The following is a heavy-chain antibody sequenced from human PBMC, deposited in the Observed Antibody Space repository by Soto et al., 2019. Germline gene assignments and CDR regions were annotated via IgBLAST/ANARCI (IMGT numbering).Heavy chain of an antibody. CDR3: ARGGHVVVVTAALDY. D-gene: IGHD2-21*02. J-gene: IGHJ4*02. Sequence: QVQLMQSGAEVKKPGASVKVSCKASGDTFTDYYIHWVRQAPGQGLEWMGTVNPSGGHTTYAQHFLGRVTITRDTSTSTPYMELTSLTSDDTAIYYWARGGHVVVVTAALDYWGQGTLVTVSS. CDR2: VNPSGGHT. V-gene: IGHV1-46*01. CDR1: GDTFTDYY.